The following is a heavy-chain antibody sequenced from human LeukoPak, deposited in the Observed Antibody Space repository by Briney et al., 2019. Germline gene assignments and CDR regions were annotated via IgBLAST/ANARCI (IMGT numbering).Heavy chain of an antibody. CDR3: ARVVLRYFDWLPYYFDY. D-gene: IGHD3-9*01. CDR2: IYSGGST. J-gene: IGHJ4*02. V-gene: IGHV3-53*01. CDR1: GFSVSSNY. Sequence: GGSLRLSCVGSGFSVSSNYMNWVRQAPGRGLDWVSVIYSGGSTYYADSVKGRFTISRDNSKNTLYLQMNSLRAEDTAVYYCARVVLRYFDWLPYYFDYWGQGTLVTVSS.